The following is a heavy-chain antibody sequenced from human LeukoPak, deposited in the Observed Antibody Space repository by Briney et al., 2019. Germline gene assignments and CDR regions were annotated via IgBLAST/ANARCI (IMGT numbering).Heavy chain of an antibody. CDR1: GFTFSSYA. J-gene: IGHJ4*02. V-gene: IGHV3-30-3*01. D-gene: IGHD2-21*02. Sequence: GGSLRLSCAASGFTFSSYAMHWVRQAPGKGLEWVAVISYDGSNKYYADSVKGRFTISRDNSKNTLYLQMNSLRAEDTAVYYCAVVTQSFWGQGTLVTVSS. CDR2: ISYDGSNK. CDR3: AVVTQSF.